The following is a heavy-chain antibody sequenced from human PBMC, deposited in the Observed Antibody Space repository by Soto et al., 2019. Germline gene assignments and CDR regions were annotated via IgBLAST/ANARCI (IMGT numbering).Heavy chain of an antibody. CDR3: TTAYCSSTNCPPQ. J-gene: IGHJ4*02. D-gene: IGHD2-2*01. CDR1: GFTFSNAW. Sequence: GGSLRLSCAASGFTFSNAWMNWVRQAPGKGLEWVGRIKSKTDGGTTDYAAPVKGRFTISRDDSKNTLYLQMNSLKTEDTAVYYCTTAYCSSTNCPPQWGQGTLVTVSS. CDR2: IKSKTDGGTT. V-gene: IGHV3-15*07.